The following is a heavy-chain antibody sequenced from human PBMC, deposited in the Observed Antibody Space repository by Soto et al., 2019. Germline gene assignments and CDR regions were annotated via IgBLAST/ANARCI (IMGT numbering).Heavy chain of an antibody. CDR1: GFTFSTSA. CDR3: TRHLMDL. V-gene: IGHV3-73*01. CDR2: IRSKANNYAA. J-gene: IGHJ6*02. Sequence: EVQLVESGGGLVQPGGSLKLSCATSGFTFSTSAMHWVRQASGKGLEWVGHIRSKANNYAAAYAASVKGRFTISRDDSKNTAYLQMHSLKTVDTAVYYCTRHLMDLWDQSTAVTVSS.